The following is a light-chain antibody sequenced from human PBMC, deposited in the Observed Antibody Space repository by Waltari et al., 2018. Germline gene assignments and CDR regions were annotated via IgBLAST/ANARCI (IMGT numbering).Light chain of an antibody. Sequence: EIVMTQSPAFLSVSPGETVTPSSSASHYVVSGLSWYHHRRGQGPRILIFGASTRATGIPARFSGSGSGTEFALTISRLQSEDSAIYHCQHYHNQPLTFGGGTQVEV. J-gene: IGKJ4*01. CDR2: GAS. CDR3: QHYHNQPLT. CDR1: HYVVSG. V-gene: IGKV3D-15*02.